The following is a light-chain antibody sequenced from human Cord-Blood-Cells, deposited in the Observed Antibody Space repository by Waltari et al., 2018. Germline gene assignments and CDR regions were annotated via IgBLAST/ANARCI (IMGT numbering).Light chain of an antibody. CDR1: RSDVGGYNY. V-gene: IGLV2-14*01. Sequence: QSALTQPASVSGSPGQSIPISCTGTRSDVGGYNYVSWYQPHPGKAPKLMIYEVSNRPSGVSNRFSGSKSGNTASLTISGLQAEDEADYYCSSYTSSSTVFGTGTKVTVL. CDR2: EVS. J-gene: IGLJ1*01. CDR3: SSYTSSSTV.